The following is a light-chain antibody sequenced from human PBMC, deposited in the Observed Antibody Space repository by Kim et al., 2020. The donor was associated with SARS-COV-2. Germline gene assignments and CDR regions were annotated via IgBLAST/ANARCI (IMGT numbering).Light chain of an antibody. CDR1: QSVSSTY. V-gene: IGKV3-20*01. J-gene: IGKJ1*01. CDR3: HQFGGSPRT. CDR2: CAS. Sequence: SSGERATLSCRASQSVSSTYLAWYQQKPGQPPRLLIYCASSRATCIPDRFSGIGSETDFTLTISRLESEDFAVYYCHQFGGSPRTFGQGTKVDIK.